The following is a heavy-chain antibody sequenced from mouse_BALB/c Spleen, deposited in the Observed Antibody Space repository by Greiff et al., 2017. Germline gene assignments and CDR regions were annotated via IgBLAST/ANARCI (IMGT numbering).Heavy chain of an antibody. CDR3: ARYVGGNWYFDV. CDR1: GYTFTSYT. V-gene: IGHV1-4*02. D-gene: IGHD1-1*02. CDR2: INPSSGYT. J-gene: IGHJ1*01. Sequence: QVQLQQSAAELARPGASVQMSCKASGYTFTSYTMHWVKQRPGQGLEWIGYINPSSGYTEYNQKFKDKTTLTADKSSSTAYMQLSSLTSEDSAVYYCARYVGGNWYFDVWGAGTTVTVSS.